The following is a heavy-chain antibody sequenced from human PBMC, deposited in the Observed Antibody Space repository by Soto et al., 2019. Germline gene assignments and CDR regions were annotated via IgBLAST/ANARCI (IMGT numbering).Heavy chain of an antibody. D-gene: IGHD6-19*01. CDR3: ARKSPGYSSGWYPTDYYYYGMDV. Sequence: QVQLVQSGAEVKKPGAAVKVSCKASGYTFTSYAMHWVRQAPGQRLAWMGWINAGNGNTKYSQKFQGRVTITRHTDASTAYMELSSLSSEDTAVYYCARKSPGYSSGWYPTDYYYYGMDVWGQGTTVTVSS. V-gene: IGHV1-3*01. CDR1: GYTFTSYA. J-gene: IGHJ6*02. CDR2: INAGNGNT.